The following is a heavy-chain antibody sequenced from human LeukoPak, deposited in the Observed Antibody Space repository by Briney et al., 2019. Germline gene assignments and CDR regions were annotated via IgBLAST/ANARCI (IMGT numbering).Heavy chain of an antibody. J-gene: IGHJ4*02. V-gene: IGHV1-69*06. CDR3: ARGGGNIAAAGTIDY. CDR1: GGTFSSYA. CDR2: IIPIFGTA. Sequence: SVTVSCKASGGTFSSYAISWVRQAPGQGLEWMGGIIPIFGTANYAQKFQGRVTITADKSTSTAYMELSSLRSEDTAVYYCARGGGNIAAAGTIDYWGQGTLVTVSS. D-gene: IGHD6-13*01.